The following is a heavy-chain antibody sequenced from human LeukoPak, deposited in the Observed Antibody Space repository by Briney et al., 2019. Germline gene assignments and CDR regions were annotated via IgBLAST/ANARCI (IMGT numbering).Heavy chain of an antibody. CDR2: ISSSSSYI. Sequence: GGSLRLSCAASGFTFSSYSMNWVRQAPGKGLEWVSSISSSSSYIYYADSVKGRFTISRDNAKNSLYLQMNSLRAEDTAVYYCARDPLRSYYGSGSPPDYWGQGTLVTVSS. V-gene: IGHV3-21*01. D-gene: IGHD3-10*01. J-gene: IGHJ4*02. CDR1: GFTFSSYS. CDR3: ARDPLRSYYGSGSPPDY.